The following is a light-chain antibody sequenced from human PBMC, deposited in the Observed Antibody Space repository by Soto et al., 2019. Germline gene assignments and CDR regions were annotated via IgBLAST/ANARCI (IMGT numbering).Light chain of an antibody. CDR3: QQYNNSPPGYT. J-gene: IGKJ2*01. Sequence: EIVMTLSPATLSVSPRERATLSCRASQRISSNLAWYQQKPGQAPRLLIYGASIRTTGIPERFRGSGSGTEFTLTISSLQSEDFAVYYCQQYNNSPPGYTFGQETKVDIE. V-gene: IGKV3-15*01. CDR2: GAS. CDR1: QRISSN.